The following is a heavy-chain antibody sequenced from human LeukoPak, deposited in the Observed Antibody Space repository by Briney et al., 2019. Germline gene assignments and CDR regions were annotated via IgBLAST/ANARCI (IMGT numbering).Heavy chain of an antibody. D-gene: IGHD3-9*01. CDR2: INHSGST. V-gene: IGHV4-34*01. J-gene: IGHJ5*02. CDR3: ARDNYDILTGNWFDP. Sequence: SETLSLTCAVYGGSLSGYYWSWIRQPPGKGLEWIGEINHSGSTNYNPSLKSRVTISVDTSKNQFSLKLSSVTAADTAVYYCARDNYDILTGNWFDPWGQGTLVTVSS. CDR1: GGSLSGYY.